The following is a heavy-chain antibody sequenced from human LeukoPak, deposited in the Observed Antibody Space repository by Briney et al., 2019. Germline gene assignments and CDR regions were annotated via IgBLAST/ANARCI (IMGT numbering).Heavy chain of an antibody. J-gene: IGHJ4*02. CDR3: AREVSGDPGGY. Sequence: ASVKVSCKASGYTFSSNAINWVRQAPGQGLEWMGRINPNSGGTNYAQKFQDRVTMTRDTSISTAYMELSRLRSDDTAVYYCAREVSGDPGGYWGQGTLVTVSS. CDR2: INPNSGGT. V-gene: IGHV1-2*06. CDR1: GYTFSSNA. D-gene: IGHD7-27*01.